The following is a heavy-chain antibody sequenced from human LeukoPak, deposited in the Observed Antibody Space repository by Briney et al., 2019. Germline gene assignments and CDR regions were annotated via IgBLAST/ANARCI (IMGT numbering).Heavy chain of an antibody. CDR1: GYTFTSYD. V-gene: IGHV1-8*01. D-gene: IGHD3-10*01. J-gene: IGHJ4*02. CDR3: ARGGGTMVRGVIIRGSPTQFDY. Sequence: ASVKVSCKASGYTFTSYDINWVRQPTAQGLEWMGWMNPNSGNTGYAQKFQGRVTMTRNTSISTAYMELSSLRSEDTAVYYCARGGGTMVRGVIIRGSPTQFDYWGQGTLVTVSS. CDR2: MNPNSGNT.